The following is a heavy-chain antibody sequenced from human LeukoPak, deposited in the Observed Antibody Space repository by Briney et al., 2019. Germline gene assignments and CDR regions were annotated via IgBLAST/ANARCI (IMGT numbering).Heavy chain of an antibody. CDR2: IYYSGST. CDR3: ASYYYGSGILDY. J-gene: IGHJ4*02. D-gene: IGHD3-10*01. Sequence: SETLAVTCTGSGGSISSYFWSWIRQPPGKGLEWIGYIYYSGSTNYNPSLKSRVTISVDTSKNQFSLKVSSVTAADTAVYYCASYYYGSGILDYWGQGNLVTVSS. V-gene: IGHV4-59*08. CDR1: GGSISSYF.